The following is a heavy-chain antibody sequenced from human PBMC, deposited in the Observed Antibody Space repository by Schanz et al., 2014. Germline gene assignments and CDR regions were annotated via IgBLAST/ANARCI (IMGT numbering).Heavy chain of an antibody. V-gene: IGHV3-30-3*01. D-gene: IGHD6-13*01. CDR3: AREQIMAAAGLVDY. CDR2: ISYDGSNK. CDR1: GFTVSSNH. Sequence: GQLAESGGGLVQPGGSLRLSCAVSGFTVSSNHMSWVRQAPGKGLEWVAVISYDGSNKYYADSVKGRFTISRDNSKNTLYLQMNTLRAEDTAVYYCAREQIMAAAGLVDYWGHGTLVTVSS. J-gene: IGHJ4*01.